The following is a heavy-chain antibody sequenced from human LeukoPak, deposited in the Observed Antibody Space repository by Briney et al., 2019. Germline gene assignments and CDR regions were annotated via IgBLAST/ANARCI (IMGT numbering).Heavy chain of an antibody. CDR1: GLTFSSYW. J-gene: IGHJ4*02. CDR2: IKQDGSEK. CDR3: AREAGGATPY. D-gene: IGHD1-26*01. V-gene: IGHV3-7*01. Sequence: GGSLRLSCAASGLTFSSYWMSWARQAPGKGLGWVANIKQDGSEKYYVDSVKGRFTISRDNAKNSLYLQMNSLRAEDTAVYYCAREAGGATPYWGQGTLVTVSS.